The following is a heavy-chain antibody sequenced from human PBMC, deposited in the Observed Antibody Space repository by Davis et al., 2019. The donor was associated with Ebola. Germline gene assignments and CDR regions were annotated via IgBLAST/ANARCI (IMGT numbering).Heavy chain of an antibody. V-gene: IGHV1-69*04. CDR1: GGTFSSYA. D-gene: IGHD2-2*01. Sequence: KVSCKASGGTFSSYAISWVRQAPGQGLEWMGRIIPILGIANYAQKFQGRVTITADKSTSTAYMELSSLRSEDTAVYYCARSCSSTSCEYYFDYWGQGTLVTVSS. CDR3: ARSCSSTSCEYYFDY. CDR2: IIPILGIA. J-gene: IGHJ4*02.